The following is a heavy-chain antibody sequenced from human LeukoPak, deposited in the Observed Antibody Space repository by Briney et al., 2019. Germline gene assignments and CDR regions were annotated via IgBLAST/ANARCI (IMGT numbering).Heavy chain of an antibody. CDR2: IYYSGST. Sequence: SETLSLTCTVSGGSISSSSYYWGWIRQPPGKGLEWIGSIYYSGSTYYNPSLKSRVTMSVDTSKNQFSLKLSSVTAADTAVYYCARDPRGGYNDYWGQGTLVTVSS. J-gene: IGHJ4*02. D-gene: IGHD5-18*01. V-gene: IGHV4-39*07. CDR3: ARDPRGGYNDY. CDR1: GGSISSSSYY.